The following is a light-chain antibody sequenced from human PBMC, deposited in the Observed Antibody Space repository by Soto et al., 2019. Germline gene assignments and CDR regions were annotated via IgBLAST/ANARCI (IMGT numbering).Light chain of an antibody. CDR2: GAS. CDR1: QTVTTSF. CDR3: QQYGRSPDLFT. Sequence: NVLTQSPGTLSLSPGDRATLSCRASQTVTTSFLAWYQQKPGQAPRLLIYGASNRAIGIPDRFSGSGSGTDFTLTISRLEPGDFAVYYCQQYGRSPDLFTFGPGTKLEIK. J-gene: IGKJ3*01. V-gene: IGKV3-20*01.